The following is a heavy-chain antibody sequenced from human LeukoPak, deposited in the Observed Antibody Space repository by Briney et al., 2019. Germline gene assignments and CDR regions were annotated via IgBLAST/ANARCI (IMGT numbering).Heavy chain of an antibody. CDR3: ARPRGCSNICNNFDY. CDR2: ISGSGGST. V-gene: IGHV3-23*01. CDR1: GFTFSSYA. D-gene: IGHD2-2*01. J-gene: IGHJ4*02. Sequence: PGGSQRLSCAASGFTFSSYAMNWVRQAPGKGLEWVSTISGSGGSTYYADSVKGRFIFSRDNSKNTLYLQMNSLRAEDTAVYYCARPRGCSNICNNFDYWGQGTLVTVSS.